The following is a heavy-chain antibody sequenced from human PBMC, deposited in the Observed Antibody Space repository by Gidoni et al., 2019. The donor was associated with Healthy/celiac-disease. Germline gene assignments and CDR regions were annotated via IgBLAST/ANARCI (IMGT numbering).Heavy chain of an antibody. Sequence: EVQLVESGGGLVKPGGSLRLSCAASGFTFSSYSMNWVRQAPGKGLEWVSSISSSSSYIYYADSVKGRFTISRDNAKNSLYLQMNSLRAEDTAVYYCASRSIRPQYGEWELRGHDAFDIWGQGTMVTVSS. CDR1: GFTFSSYS. J-gene: IGHJ3*02. CDR2: ISSSSSYI. D-gene: IGHD1-26*01. V-gene: IGHV3-21*01. CDR3: ASRSIRPQYGEWELRGHDAFDI.